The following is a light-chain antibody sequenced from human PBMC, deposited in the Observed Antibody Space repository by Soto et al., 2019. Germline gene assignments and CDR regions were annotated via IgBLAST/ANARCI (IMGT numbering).Light chain of an antibody. Sequence: QSALAQPPSASGTPGQRVTISCSGSNSNIGSYVVNWYQHLPGTAPKLLIYNNNQRPSGVPDRFSGSKSGTSASLAVSGLQSEDEADYYCATWDDSLDGPVFGGGTKLTVL. CDR1: NSNIGSYV. J-gene: IGLJ2*01. CDR3: ATWDDSLDGPV. CDR2: NNN. V-gene: IGLV1-44*01.